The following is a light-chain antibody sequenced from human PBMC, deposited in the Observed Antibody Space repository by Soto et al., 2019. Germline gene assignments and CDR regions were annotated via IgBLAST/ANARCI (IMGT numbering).Light chain of an antibody. V-gene: IGKV1-39*01. CDR1: QSISRY. CDR3: QQSYTGRA. CDR2: GAS. Sequence: IHVNQSRPSLPAHVGDSVRITFRASQSISRYLNWYQQKPGKAPKLLIYGASSLQNGIPSRFSGSGSGTDFTLTISSLQSEDFAAYYCQQSYTGRAFAQGTKVDIK. J-gene: IGKJ1*01.